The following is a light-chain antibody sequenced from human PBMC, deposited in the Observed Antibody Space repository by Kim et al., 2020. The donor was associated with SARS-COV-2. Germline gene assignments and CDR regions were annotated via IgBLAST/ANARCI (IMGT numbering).Light chain of an antibody. V-gene: IGLV2-23*02. CDR2: EVTERPS. Sequence: QSALTQPASVSGSPGQSITISCTGTSGDLGTYKFVSWYQQLPGKVPKLIIYEVTERPSERPSGVSSRFSGSKSGHTASLTISGLQAEDEADYYCCSCSGSRTCIFGSGTKVTVL. J-gene: IGLJ1*01. CDR3: CSCSGSRTCI. CDR1: SGDLGTYKF.